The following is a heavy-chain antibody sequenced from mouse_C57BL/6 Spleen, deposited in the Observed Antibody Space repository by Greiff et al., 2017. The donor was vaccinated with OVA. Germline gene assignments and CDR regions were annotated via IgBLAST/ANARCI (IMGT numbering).Heavy chain of an antibody. D-gene: IGHD1-1*01. Sequence: QLQQPGAELVKPGASVKMSCKASGYTFTSYWITWVKQRPGQGLEWIGDIYPGSGSTNYNEKFKSKATRTVDTSSSTAYMQLSSLTSEYTSVYYCARRYYGSSMDYWGQGTSVTVSS. CDR1: GYTFTSYW. V-gene: IGHV1-55*01. CDR3: ARRYYGSSMDY. J-gene: IGHJ4*01. CDR2: IYPGSGST.